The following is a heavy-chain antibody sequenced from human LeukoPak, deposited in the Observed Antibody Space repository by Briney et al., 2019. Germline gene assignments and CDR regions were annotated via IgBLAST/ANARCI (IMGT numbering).Heavy chain of an antibody. CDR3: ASRTDYYGSGLDN. CDR1: GGSISSYY. Sequence: PSETLSLTCTVSGGSISSYYWSWIRQPPGKGPEWIGYIYYSGSTNYNPSLKSRVTISVDTSKNQFSLKLSSVTAADTAVYYCASRTDYYGSGLDNWGQGTLVTVSS. V-gene: IGHV4-59*08. CDR2: IYYSGST. J-gene: IGHJ4*02. D-gene: IGHD3-10*01.